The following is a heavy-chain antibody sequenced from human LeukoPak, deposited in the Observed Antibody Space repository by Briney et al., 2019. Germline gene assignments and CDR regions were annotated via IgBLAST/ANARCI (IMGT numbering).Heavy chain of an antibody. Sequence: GGSLRLSCVASGFTFDIYGMGWVRQAPGKGREWVSGINWNGGNTGYADSVKGRFTISRDNATNSLYLQMNSLIAEDMALYLCAVGYSGTYVFDIWGGGTMVTVSS. CDR1: GFTFDIYG. D-gene: IGHD1-26*01. J-gene: IGHJ3*02. CDR3: AVGYSGTYVFDI. V-gene: IGHV3-20*04. CDR2: INWNGGNT.